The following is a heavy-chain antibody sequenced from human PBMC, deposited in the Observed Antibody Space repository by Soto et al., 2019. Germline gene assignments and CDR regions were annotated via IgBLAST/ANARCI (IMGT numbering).Heavy chain of an antibody. D-gene: IGHD5-12*01. J-gene: IGHJ4*02. V-gene: IGHV3-30-3*01. CDR1: GFTFSSYA. Sequence: QVQLVESGGYVVHPARSRRRSGSASGFTFSSYAIHWVRQAPGKGLEGVAVISYDGSNKYYADSVKGRFTISRDNSKNTLSLQMNSLRSEDTAVYYCARDLGYSAYDPLLDYWGQGLLVTVSS. CDR2: ISYDGSNK. CDR3: ARDLGYSAYDPLLDY.